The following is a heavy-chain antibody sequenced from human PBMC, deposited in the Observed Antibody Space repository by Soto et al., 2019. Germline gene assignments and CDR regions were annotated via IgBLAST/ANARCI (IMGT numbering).Heavy chain of an antibody. CDR3: ARDCGATVAQPHDAFDI. D-gene: IGHD4-17*01. V-gene: IGHV3-21*01. J-gene: IGHJ3*02. Sequence: PGGSLRLSCAASGFTFSSYSMNWVRQAPGKGLEWVSSISSGSSYIYYADSVKGRFTISRDNAKNSLYLQMNSLRAEDTAVYYCARDCGATVAQPHDAFDIWGQGTMVTVSS. CDR2: ISSGSSYI. CDR1: GFTFSSYS.